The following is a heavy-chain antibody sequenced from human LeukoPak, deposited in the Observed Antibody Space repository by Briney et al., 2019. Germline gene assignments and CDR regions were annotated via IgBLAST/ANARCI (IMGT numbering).Heavy chain of an antibody. V-gene: IGHV4-4*07. J-gene: IGHJ4*02. CDR3: ARGPGGSSSSDFDY. Sequence: PSETLSLTCTVSGGSISSYYWSWIRQPARKGLEWIGRIYTSGSTNYNPSLKSRVTISVDTSKNQFSLKLSSVTAADTAVYYCARGPGGSSSSDFDYWGQGTLVTVSS. CDR1: GGSISSYY. CDR2: IYTSGST. D-gene: IGHD6-6*01.